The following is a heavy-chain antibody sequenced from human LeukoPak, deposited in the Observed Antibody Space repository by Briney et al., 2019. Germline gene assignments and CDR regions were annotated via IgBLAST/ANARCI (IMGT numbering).Heavy chain of an antibody. D-gene: IGHD6-19*01. CDR3: AREQRIAVPEEVY. Sequence: PSETLSLTCAVYGGSFSGYYWSWIRQPPGKGLEWIGEINHSGSTNYNPSLKSRVTISVDTSKNQFSLKLSSLPPAHTAVYYCAREQRIAVPEEVYWGQGTLVTVSS. CDR2: INHSGST. J-gene: IGHJ4*02. CDR1: GGSFSGYY. V-gene: IGHV4-34*01.